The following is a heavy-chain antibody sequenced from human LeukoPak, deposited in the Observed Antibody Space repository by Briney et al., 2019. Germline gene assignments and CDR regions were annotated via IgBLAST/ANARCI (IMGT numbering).Heavy chain of an antibody. Sequence: SETLSHTCAVYGGSFSGYYWSWIRQPPGKGLEWIGEINHSGSTNYNPSLKSRVTISVDTSKNQFSLKLSSVTAADTAVYYCARPYGDYALTNWFDPWGQGTLVTVSS. CDR1: GGSFSGYY. CDR2: INHSGST. D-gene: IGHD4-17*01. V-gene: IGHV4-34*01. CDR3: ARPYGDYALTNWFDP. J-gene: IGHJ5*02.